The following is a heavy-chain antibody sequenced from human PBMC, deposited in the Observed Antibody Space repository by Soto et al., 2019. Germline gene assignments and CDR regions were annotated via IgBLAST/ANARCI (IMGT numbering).Heavy chain of an antibody. Sequence: PGGSLRLSCAASGFTFSSYWMSWVRQAPGKGLEWVANIKQDGSEKYYVDSVKGRFTISRENAKNSLYLQMNRLRAEDTAVYYCARCRTIYSESSGYVDYWGQGT. V-gene: IGHV3-7*01. CDR1: GFTFSSYW. CDR3: ARCRTIYSESSGYVDY. J-gene: IGHJ4*02. D-gene: IGHD3-22*01. CDR2: IKQDGSEK.